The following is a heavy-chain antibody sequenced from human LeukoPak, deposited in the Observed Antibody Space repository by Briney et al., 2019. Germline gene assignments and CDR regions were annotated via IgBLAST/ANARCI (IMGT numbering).Heavy chain of an antibody. CDR3: ARGQSRYFDWYLGFFDY. CDR1: GFTFSSY. V-gene: IGHV3-21*01. D-gene: IGHD3-9*01. CDR2: ISSTSSYI. J-gene: IGHJ4*02. Sequence: SGGSLRLSCAASGFTFSSYMNWVRQAPGKGLEWVSSISSTSSYIYYADSVKGRFTISRGNAKNSLYLQMSSLRADDTAVYYCARGQSRYFDWYLGFFDYWGQGTLVTVSS.